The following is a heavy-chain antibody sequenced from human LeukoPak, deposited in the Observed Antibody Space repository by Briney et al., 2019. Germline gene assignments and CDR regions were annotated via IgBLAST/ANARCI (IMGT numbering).Heavy chain of an antibody. D-gene: IGHD3-22*01. J-gene: IGHJ3*02. CDR1: GFTFSSYS. CDR2: ISSSSSYI. Sequence: PGGSLRLSCAASGFTFSSYSMNWVRQAPGKGLEWVSSISSSSSYIYYADLVKGRFTISRDNAKNSLYLQMNSLRAEDTAVYYCARASFDSSGEDAFDIWGQGTMVTVSS. CDR3: ARASFDSSGEDAFDI. V-gene: IGHV3-21*01.